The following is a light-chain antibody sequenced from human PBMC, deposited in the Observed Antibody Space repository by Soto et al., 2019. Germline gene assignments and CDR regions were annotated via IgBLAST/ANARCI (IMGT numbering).Light chain of an antibody. V-gene: IGLV2-11*01. CDR1: SSDVGAYNY. Sequence: QSVLTHPRSVSGSPGQSVTISCTGTSSDVGAYNYVSWYQQHPDKAPKFMIYDVNKRPSGVPDRFSGSKSGNTASLTISGLQAEDEADYYCCSYAGTPYVFGTGTKVTVL. CDR3: CSYAGTPYV. CDR2: DVN. J-gene: IGLJ1*01.